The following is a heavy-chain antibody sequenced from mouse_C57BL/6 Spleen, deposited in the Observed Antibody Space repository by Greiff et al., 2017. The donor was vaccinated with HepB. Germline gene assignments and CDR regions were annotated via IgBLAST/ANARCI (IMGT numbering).Heavy chain of an antibody. CDR3: ARGDGSSFDY. CDR1: GYTFTDYY. CDR2: INPNNGGT. D-gene: IGHD1-1*01. V-gene: IGHV1-26*01. Sequence: VQLQQSGPELVKPGASVKISCKASGYTFTDYYMNWVKQSHGKSLEWIGDINPNNGGTSYNQKFKGKATLTVDKSSSTAYMELRSLTSEDSAVYYWARGDGSSFDYWGQGTTLTVSS. J-gene: IGHJ2*01.